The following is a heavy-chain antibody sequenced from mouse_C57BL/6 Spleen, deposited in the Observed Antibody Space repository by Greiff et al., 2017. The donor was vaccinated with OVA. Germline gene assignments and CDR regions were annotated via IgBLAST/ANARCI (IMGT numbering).Heavy chain of an antibody. Sequence: QVQLQQPGAELVKPGASVKLSCKASGYTFTSYWMHWVKQRPGQGLEWIGMIHPNSGSTNYNEKFKSKATLTVDKSSSTAYMQLSSLTSEDSAVYYCGRAGDHGFAYWGQGTLVTVSA. J-gene: IGHJ3*01. CDR1: GYTFTSYW. CDR3: GRAGDHGFAY. CDR2: IHPNSGST. V-gene: IGHV1-64*01.